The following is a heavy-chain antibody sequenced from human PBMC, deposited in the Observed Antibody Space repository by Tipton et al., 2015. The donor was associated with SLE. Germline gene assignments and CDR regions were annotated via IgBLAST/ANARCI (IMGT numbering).Heavy chain of an antibody. D-gene: IGHD3-10*01. J-gene: IGHJ4*02. Sequence: TLSLTCSVSGGSISSSSYYWGWIRQPPGKGLEWIGSIYYRGNTYYNSSLKSRVTISVDTSMMQISLNLSSVTAADTAFYFCLRRGGGEEYWGQGTLVTVSS. CDR2: IYYRGNT. V-gene: IGHV4-39*07. CDR1: GGSISSSSYY. CDR3: LRRGGGEEY.